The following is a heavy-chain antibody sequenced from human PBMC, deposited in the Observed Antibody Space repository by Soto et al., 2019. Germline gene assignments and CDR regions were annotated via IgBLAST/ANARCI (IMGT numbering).Heavy chain of an antibody. V-gene: IGHV1-18*01. Sequence: QVQLVQSGAEVKKTGASVNVSCKASGYTFASYAISWMRQAPGQGLEWMGWISAYNGNTTYAQKLQGRVTMTTDTTTSTAYMELRSLRSDDTAVYYCARAPPPPDYWGQGTLVTVSS. J-gene: IGHJ4*02. CDR2: ISAYNGNT. CDR1: GYTFASYA. CDR3: ARAPPPPDY.